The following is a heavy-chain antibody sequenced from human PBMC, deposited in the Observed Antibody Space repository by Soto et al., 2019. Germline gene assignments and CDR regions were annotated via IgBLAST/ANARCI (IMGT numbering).Heavy chain of an antibody. J-gene: IGHJ3*02. CDR3: ARNPFTMDVAGRHAFDI. D-gene: IGHD2-2*01. Sequence: QMQLQESGPGLVKPSETLSLTCTVSGGSVSRSNYYWTWIRQPPVKGLEGIGYVYYSGSTNYSPYLKNRVTTSVDTTKNQFYLKVSAVTAADTAVYYCARNPFTMDVAGRHAFDIRGQGTVVTVSS. CDR2: VYYSGST. CDR1: GGSVSRSNYY. V-gene: IGHV4-61*01.